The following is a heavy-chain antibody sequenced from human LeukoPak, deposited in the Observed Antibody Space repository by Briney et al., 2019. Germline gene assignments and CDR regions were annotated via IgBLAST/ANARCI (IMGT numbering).Heavy chain of an antibody. CDR1: GFTFSGFG. CDR2: ISSDGSNK. V-gene: IGHV3-30*03. Sequence: GGSLRLSCAASGFTFSGFGIYWVRQAPGKGLEWVAVISSDGSNKYYADSVKGRFTISRDNSKNTLYLQMNSLRADDTAVYYCARDYYDSSGYYFGIDYWGQGTLVTVSS. J-gene: IGHJ4*02. CDR3: ARDYYDSSGYYFGIDY. D-gene: IGHD3-22*01.